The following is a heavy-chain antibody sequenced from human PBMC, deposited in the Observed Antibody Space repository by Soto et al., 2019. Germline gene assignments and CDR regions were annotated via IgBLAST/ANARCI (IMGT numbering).Heavy chain of an antibody. D-gene: IGHD2-2*01. CDR1: GYTFTSYW. CDR3: ARLGLSSSPSLDY. J-gene: IGHJ4*02. V-gene: IGHV5-51*01. CDR2: IYGADSDT. Sequence: GESLKISCKGSGYTFTSYWIAWVRQMPGKGLECMGIIYGADSDTRYSPSFQGQVTISADKSISTAYLQWDSLKASDTAMYYCARLGLSSSPSLDYWGQGTLVTVSS.